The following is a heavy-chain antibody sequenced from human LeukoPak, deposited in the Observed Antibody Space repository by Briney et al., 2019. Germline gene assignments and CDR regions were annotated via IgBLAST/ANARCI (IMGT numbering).Heavy chain of an antibody. J-gene: IGHJ4*02. V-gene: IGHV3-23*01. CDR3: AKAGIGADGAGFLCEY. Sequence: PSGGSLTLSCAASGFTFSDYAMSWVRQAPGKGLEWVSTASYYVGKQYHADSVRGRFTVSRDNSRNTVSLQMSSLRVEDTGIYYCAKAGIGADGAGFLCEYWGQGALVTVSS. CDR1: GFTFSDYA. D-gene: IGHD1-1*01. CDR2: ASYYVGKQ.